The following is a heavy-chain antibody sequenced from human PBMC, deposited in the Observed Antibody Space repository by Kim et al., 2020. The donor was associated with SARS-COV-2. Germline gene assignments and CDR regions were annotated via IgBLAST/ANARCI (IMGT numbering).Heavy chain of an antibody. Sequence: TKYSPKFPGRVTITRDTSASTAYMGLSSLRSEDTAVYYCAREAVAGNDYWGQGTLVTVSS. CDR3: AREAVAGNDY. CDR2: T. J-gene: IGHJ4*02. V-gene: IGHV1-3*01. D-gene: IGHD6-19*01.